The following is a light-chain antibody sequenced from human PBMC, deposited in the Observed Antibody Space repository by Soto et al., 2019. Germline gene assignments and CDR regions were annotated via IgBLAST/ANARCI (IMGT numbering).Light chain of an antibody. CDR2: GAN. J-gene: IGKJ2*01. Sequence: EIVMTQSPATLSVSPGERATLSCKASKSVSSNLSWYQQKPGQAPRLLIYGANIRATGIPARISGSGSGTEFTLTISSLQSEDFAVYYCQQYNNWPYTFGQGTKLEIK. V-gene: IGKV3-15*01. CDR1: KSVSSN. CDR3: QQYNNWPYT.